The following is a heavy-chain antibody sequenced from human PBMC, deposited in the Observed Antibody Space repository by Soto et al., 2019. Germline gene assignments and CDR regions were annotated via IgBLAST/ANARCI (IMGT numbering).Heavy chain of an antibody. CDR1: GGSISSGGYY. CDR2: IYYSGST. D-gene: IGHD2-8*01. Sequence: SETLSLTCTVSGGSISSGGYYWSWIRQHPGKGLEWIGYIYYSGSTYYNPSLKSRVTISVDTSKNQFSLKLSSVTAADTAVYYCARGGRYCTNGVCYTIYYYGMDVWGQGTTVTVSS. V-gene: IGHV4-31*03. CDR3: ARGGRYCTNGVCYTIYYYGMDV. J-gene: IGHJ6*02.